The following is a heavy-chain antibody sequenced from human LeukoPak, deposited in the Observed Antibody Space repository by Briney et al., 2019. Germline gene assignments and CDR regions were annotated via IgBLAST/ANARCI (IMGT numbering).Heavy chain of an antibody. CDR1: GGSISSYY. Sequence: SETLSLTCTVSGGSISSYYWSWIRQPPGKGLEWLGYIYYSGSTNYNPSLKSRVTISVDTSKNQFSLKLSSVTAADTAVYYCARGGVPSYDFWSAASWFDPWGQGTLVTVSS. V-gene: IGHV4-59*01. CDR3: ARGGVPSYDFWSAASWFDP. J-gene: IGHJ5*02. D-gene: IGHD3-3*01. CDR2: IYYSGST.